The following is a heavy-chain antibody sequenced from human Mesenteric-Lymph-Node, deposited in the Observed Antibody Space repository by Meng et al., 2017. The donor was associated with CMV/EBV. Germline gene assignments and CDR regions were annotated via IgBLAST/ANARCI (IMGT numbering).Heavy chain of an antibody. CDR3: VTKRALGGSYTLYPFNI. V-gene: IGHV1-69*10. CDR1: GGTFSSYA. Sequence: SVKVSCKASGGTFSSYAISWVRQAPGQGLEWMGGIIPILGKAHYAQSFQDRVTLTADKSTSTMFMELSSLRSDDTAVYYCVTKRALGGSYTLYPFNIWGQGTMVTVSS. CDR2: IIPILGKA. J-gene: IGHJ3*02. D-gene: IGHD2-15*01.